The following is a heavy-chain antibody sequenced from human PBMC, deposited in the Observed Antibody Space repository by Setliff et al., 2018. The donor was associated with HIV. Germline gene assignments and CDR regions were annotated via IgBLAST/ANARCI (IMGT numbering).Heavy chain of an antibody. Sequence: SVKVSCKASGGTFSSYAISWVRQAPGQGLEWMGGIIPIFGTANYAQKFQGRVTITADESTSTAYMELSSLRSEDTAVYYCAWTQDGPGGNYFDHWGQGTLVTVSS. J-gene: IGHJ4*02. CDR3: AWTQDGPGGNYFDH. V-gene: IGHV1-69*13. CDR1: GGTFSSYA. CDR2: IIPIFGTA.